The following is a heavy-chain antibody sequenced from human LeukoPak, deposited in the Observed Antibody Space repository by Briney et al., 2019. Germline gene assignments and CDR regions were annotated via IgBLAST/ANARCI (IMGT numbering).Heavy chain of an antibody. J-gene: IGHJ4*02. CDR1: GFTFNSYA. Sequence: GGSLRLSCAASGFTFNSYAMHWVRQAPGKGLEWVAVISYDGSNTYYADSVKGRFTISRDNSKNTLYLQMNSLRAEDTALYYCARGHTVTTMDYWGQGTLVTVSS. V-gene: IGHV3-30*14. D-gene: IGHD4-17*01. CDR3: ARGHTVTTMDY. CDR2: ISYDGSNT.